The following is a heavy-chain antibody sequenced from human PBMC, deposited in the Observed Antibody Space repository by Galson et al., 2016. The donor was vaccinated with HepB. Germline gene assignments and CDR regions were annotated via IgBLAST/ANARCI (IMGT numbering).Heavy chain of an antibody. CDR3: AKKSPGKELSPPDY. V-gene: IGHV3-30*18. CDR1: GFTFSIYG. D-gene: IGHD1-26*01. J-gene: IGHJ4*02. CDR2: TPSDESVK. Sequence: SLRLSCAASGFTFSIYGMHWIRQAPGKELEWVATTPSDESVKHYADPVQGRFTISKDNFKNTLYLQMNSLRAEDTAVYYCAKKSPGKELSPPDYWGQGTLVTVSS.